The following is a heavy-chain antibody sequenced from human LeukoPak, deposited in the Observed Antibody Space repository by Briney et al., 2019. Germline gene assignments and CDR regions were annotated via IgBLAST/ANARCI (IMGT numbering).Heavy chain of an antibody. CDR1: GFTFKGYW. CDR2: IQQDGSEK. CDR3: VRLRYTYGKNFDC. J-gene: IGHJ4*02. V-gene: IGHV3-7*01. Sequence: GGSLRLSCAASGFTFKGYWMSWVRQAPGKGLEWVANIQQDGSEKKYVDSVKGQFTISRDNAKNSLYLQMDSLRAEDTAVYYCVRLRYTYGKNFDCWGQGTLVTVSS. D-gene: IGHD5-18*01.